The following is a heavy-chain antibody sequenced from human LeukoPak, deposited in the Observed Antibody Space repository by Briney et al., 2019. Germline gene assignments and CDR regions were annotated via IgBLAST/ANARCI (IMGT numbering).Heavy chain of an antibody. D-gene: IGHD2-2*01. V-gene: IGHV1-69*05. J-gene: IGHJ4*02. Sequence: SVKVSCKASGGTFSSYAISWVRQAPGQGLEWMGGIIPIFGTANYAQKFQGRVTITTDESTSTAYMELSSLRSEDTAVYYCARGQSLVGVVVPAAMQPLSYWGQGTLVTVSS. CDR3: ARGQSLVGVVVPAAMQPLSY. CDR2: IIPIFGTA. CDR1: GGTFSSYA.